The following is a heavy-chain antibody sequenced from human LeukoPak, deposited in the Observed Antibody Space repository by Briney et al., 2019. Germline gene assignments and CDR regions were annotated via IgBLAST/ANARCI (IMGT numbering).Heavy chain of an antibody. CDR3: AKGSLGFAQH. V-gene: IGHV3-30*18. J-gene: IGHJ1*01. Sequence: GGSLRLSCAASGFTFSSYGMHWVRQAPGKGLEWVAVISYDGSNKYYADSVKGRFTISRDNSKNTLYLQMNSLRAEDTAVYYCAKGSLGFAQHWGQGTLVTVSS. D-gene: IGHD3-10*01. CDR1: GFTFSSYG. CDR2: ISYDGSNK.